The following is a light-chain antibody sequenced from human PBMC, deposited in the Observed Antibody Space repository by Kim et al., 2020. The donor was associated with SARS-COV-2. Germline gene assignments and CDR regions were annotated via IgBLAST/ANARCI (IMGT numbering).Light chain of an antibody. J-gene: IGLJ1*01. V-gene: IGLV3-19*01. CDR2: GKT. CDR3: NSRDSSGNHHV. Sequence: ALGQTVRITCQGDSLRSYYASWYQQRPGQAPVLVIYGKTNRPSGIPDRFSGSSSGNTASLTITGAQAEDEADYYCNSRDSSGNHHVFGTGTKVTVL. CDR1: SLRSYY.